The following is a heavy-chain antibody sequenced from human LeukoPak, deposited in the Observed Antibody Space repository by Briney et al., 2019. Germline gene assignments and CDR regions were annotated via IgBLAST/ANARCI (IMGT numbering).Heavy chain of an antibody. D-gene: IGHD5-12*01. Sequence: PGGSLRLSCTASGFDFRSYAMAWVRQAPGKGLEGVAAIGSDGDRVHEDSVKGRFTISRDNSKSTLYLQMDNLRAVDTAVYFCAKSAGVATIYFDSWGQGALVTVSS. CDR1: GFDFRSYA. CDR3: AKSAGVATIYFDS. V-gene: IGHV3-23*01. J-gene: IGHJ4*02. CDR2: IGSDGDR.